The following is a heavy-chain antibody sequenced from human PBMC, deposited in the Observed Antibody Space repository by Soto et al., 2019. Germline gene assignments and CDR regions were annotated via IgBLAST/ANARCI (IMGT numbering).Heavy chain of an antibody. D-gene: IGHD5-12*01. Sequence: QARLVQSGAEVKKSGASVRVSCKASGYTLTNYGVTWVRQAPGQGLEWLGRVTPYKADTNSAQNLQGRGTRATDTPANTAIPELTRLRSNDTAVYFCATDGTSNSGNLYAFDIWGQVTMVTVSA. J-gene: IGHJ3*02. CDR2: VTPYKADT. CDR3: ATDGTSNSGNLYAFDI. V-gene: IGHV1-18*04. CDR1: GYTLTNYG.